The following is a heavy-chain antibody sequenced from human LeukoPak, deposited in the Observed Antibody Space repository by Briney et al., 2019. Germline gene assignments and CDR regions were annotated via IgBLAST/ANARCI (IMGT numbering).Heavy chain of an antibody. J-gene: IGHJ4*02. CDR2: IHYSGAT. V-gene: IGHV4-59*01. CDR1: GGSINNYY. Sequence: PSETLSLTCSVSGGSINNYYWSWIRQPPGKGLEWIGYIHYSGATDYNPPFKSRVTISLDTSKNHFSLRLSSVTAADTAVYYCARRGSGSXFDYWGLGTLVTVSS. CDR3: ARRGSGSXFDY. D-gene: IGHD3-10*01.